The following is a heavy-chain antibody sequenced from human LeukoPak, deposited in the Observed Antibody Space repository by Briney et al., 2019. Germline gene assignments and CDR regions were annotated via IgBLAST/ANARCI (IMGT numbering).Heavy chain of an antibody. Sequence: GGSLRLSCAASGFTFSSYSMNWVRQAPGKGLEWVLSISSSSSYIYYADSVKGRFTISRDNAKNSLYLQMNSLRAEDAAVYYCARDSNYYDSSGYFGYWGPGSLVTVSS. CDR3: ARDSNYYDSSGYFGY. V-gene: IGHV3-21*01. D-gene: IGHD3-22*01. CDR1: GFTFSSYS. CDR2: ISSSSSYI. J-gene: IGHJ4*02.